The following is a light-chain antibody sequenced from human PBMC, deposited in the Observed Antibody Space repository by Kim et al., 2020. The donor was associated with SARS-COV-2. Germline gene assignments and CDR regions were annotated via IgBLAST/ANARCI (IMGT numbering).Light chain of an antibody. V-gene: IGKV1-39*01. CDR3: QHTYSSPLN. CDR1: QNINNY. Sequence: EIQMTKSPSSLSASVGDRVTITCRASQNINNYLNWYQQKPGKAPKLLIYAASTLQSGVPSRFSGSGSGTDFTLTISSLQPEDFVTYYCQHTYSSPLNFGGGTKVDIK. J-gene: IGKJ4*01. CDR2: AAS.